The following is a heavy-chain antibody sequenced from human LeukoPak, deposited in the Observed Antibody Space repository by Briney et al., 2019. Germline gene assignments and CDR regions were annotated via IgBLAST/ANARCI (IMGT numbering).Heavy chain of an antibody. V-gene: IGHV3-33*01. J-gene: IGHJ4*02. CDR1: GFTFSSYG. CDR2: IWYDGSNK. D-gene: IGHD3-22*01. Sequence: GGSLRLSCAASGFTFSSYGMHWVRQAPGKGLEWVAVIWYDGSNKHYAESVKGRFSISRDNSKSTLYLQMNSLRAEDTAVYYCARARGVSTGYRPIDYWGQGTLVTVSS. CDR3: ARARGVSTGYRPIDY.